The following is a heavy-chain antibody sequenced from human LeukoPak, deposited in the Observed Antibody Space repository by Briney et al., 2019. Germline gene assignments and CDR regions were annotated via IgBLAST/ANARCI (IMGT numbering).Heavy chain of an antibody. J-gene: IGHJ4*02. CDR2: ITCSGPYI. Sequence: GGSLRLSCAASGFTFSTFAMHWVSLSPGKGLEWVSSITCSGPYILYADSVKRRFTISRDNTKNLLYLEMNSLRAEDTAMYYCVRDVGAVRGEVYFDYWGQGTLVTVSS. D-gene: IGHD3-16*01. V-gene: IGHV3-21*06. CDR3: VRDVGAVRGEVYFDY. CDR1: GFTFSTFA.